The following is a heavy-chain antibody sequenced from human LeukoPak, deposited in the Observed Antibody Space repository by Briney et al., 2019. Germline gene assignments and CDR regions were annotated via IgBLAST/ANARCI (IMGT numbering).Heavy chain of an antibody. V-gene: IGHV1-69*13. CDR2: IIPIFGTA. J-gene: IGHJ4*02. Sequence: SVKVSCKASGCTFSSYAISWVRQAPGQGLEWMGGIIPIFGTANYAQKFQGRVTITADESTSIAYMELSSLRSEDTAVYYCAGLGSGYYYFDYWGQGTLVTVSS. CDR1: GCTFSSYA. CDR3: AGLGSGYYYFDY. D-gene: IGHD3-22*01.